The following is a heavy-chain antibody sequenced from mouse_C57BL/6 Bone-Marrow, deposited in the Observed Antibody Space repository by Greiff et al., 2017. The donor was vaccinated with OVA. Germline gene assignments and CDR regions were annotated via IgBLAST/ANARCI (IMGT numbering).Heavy chain of an antibody. D-gene: IGHD3-2*02. CDR1: GYTFTSYW. V-gene: IGHV1-69*01. CDR2: IDPSASYP. Sequence: QVQLQQPGAELVMPGASVKLSCKASGYTFTSYWMHWVKQRPGQGLEWIGEIDPSASYPNYNQKFKGKSPLTVDNSSSTAYMQLSSLTSEDSAVYYCASVDSSGTWFAYWGQGTLVTVSA. J-gene: IGHJ3*01. CDR3: ASVDSSGTWFAY.